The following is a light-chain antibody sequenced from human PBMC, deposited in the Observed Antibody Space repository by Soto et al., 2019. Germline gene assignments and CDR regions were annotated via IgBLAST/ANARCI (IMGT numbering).Light chain of an antibody. CDR3: SSYTNSSTPYV. J-gene: IGLJ1*01. CDR1: NSDVRGYNY. V-gene: IGLV2-14*01. CDR2: EVR. Sequence: QSVLTQPAPVSGSPGQSITISCTGTNSDVRGYNYVSWYQQHSGKATKLMIDEVRDRPSGVSDRVSGSKSGNTASLSISGLQAEDDADYYCSSYTNSSTPYVFGTGTKGTAL.